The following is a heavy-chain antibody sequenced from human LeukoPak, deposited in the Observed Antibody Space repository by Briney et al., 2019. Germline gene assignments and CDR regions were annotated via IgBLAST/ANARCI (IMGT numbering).Heavy chain of an antibody. V-gene: IGHV4-39*01. CDR2: IYNSWST. CDR1: GGSIDSGRYY. D-gene: IGHD2-2*01. J-gene: IGHJ4*02. CDR3: ARNIASLIPAGYFDY. Sequence: PSETLSLTCTVSGGSIDSGRYYWAWIRQPPGKGLEWIGSIYNSWSTSYNPSLMSRVAMSVDTSKNQFSLRLSSVTAADTAVYYCARNIASLIPAGYFDYWGQGTLVAVSS.